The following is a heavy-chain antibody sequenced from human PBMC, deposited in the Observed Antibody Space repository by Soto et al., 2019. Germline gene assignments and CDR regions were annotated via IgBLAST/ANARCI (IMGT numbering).Heavy chain of an antibody. CDR1: GFTFSSYG. J-gene: IGHJ4*02. CDR3: ARGQLGIWGSYLFDY. V-gene: IGHV3-33*01. Sequence: GGSLRLSCAASGFTFSSYGMHWVRQAPGKGLEWVAVIWYDGSNKYYADSVKGRFTISRDNSKNTLYLQMNSLRAEDTAVYYCARGQLGIWGSYLFDYWGQGTLVTVSS. D-gene: IGHD3-16*02. CDR2: IWYDGSNK.